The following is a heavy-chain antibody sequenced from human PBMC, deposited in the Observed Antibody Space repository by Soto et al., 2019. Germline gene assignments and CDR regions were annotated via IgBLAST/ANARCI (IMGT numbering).Heavy chain of an antibody. J-gene: IGHJ4*02. CDR3: ARLPTSMVHFDY. V-gene: IGHV4-39*01. Sequence: SETLSLTCTVSGGSISSSSFYWGWIRQPPGEGLELIGTIYYSGSTYYNPSLKSRVTISVDTSKNQFSLKLSSVTAADTAVYYCARLPTSMVHFDYWGQGTLVTVFS. CDR2: IYYSGST. CDR1: GGSISSSSFY. D-gene: IGHD3-10*01.